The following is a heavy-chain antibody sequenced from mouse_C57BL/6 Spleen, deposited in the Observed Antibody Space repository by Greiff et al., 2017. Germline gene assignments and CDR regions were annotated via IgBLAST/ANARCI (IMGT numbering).Heavy chain of an antibody. CDR3: ARRTTGFDY. CDR1: GYAFSSSW. D-gene: IGHD1-1*01. Sequence: LVESGPELVKPGASVKISCKASGYAFSSSWMNWVKQRPGKGLEWIGRIYPGDGDTNYNGKFKGKATLTADKSSSTAYMQLSSLTSEDSAVYFCARRTTGFDYWGQGTTLTVSS. J-gene: IGHJ2*01. CDR2: IYPGDGDT. V-gene: IGHV1-82*01.